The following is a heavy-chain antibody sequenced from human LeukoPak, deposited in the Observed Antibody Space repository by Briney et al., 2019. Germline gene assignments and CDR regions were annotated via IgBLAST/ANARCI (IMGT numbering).Heavy chain of an antibody. CDR1: GFTFTNYA. J-gene: IGHJ4*02. Sequence: SGGSLRLSCAASGFTFTNYAMSWVRQAPGKGLEWVSTISAGGDNTYYADSVKGRFTISRDNSKNILYLQMNSLRAEDTALYYCAKYQGRGFDYWGQGTLVTVSS. CDR2: ISAGGDNT. D-gene: IGHD2-2*01. CDR3: AKYQGRGFDY. V-gene: IGHV3-23*01.